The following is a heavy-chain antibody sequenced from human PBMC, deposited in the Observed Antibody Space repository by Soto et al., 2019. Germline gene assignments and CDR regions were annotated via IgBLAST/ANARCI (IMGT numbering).Heavy chain of an antibody. CDR2: IIPIFGTA. J-gene: IGHJ6*02. Sequence: QVHLVQSGAEVKKPGSSVKVSCKASGGTFSSYAISWVRQAPGQGLEWMGGIIPIFGTANYAQKFQGRVTITGDKSTSTAYMQLSSLRSEDTAVYYSPGVLRSRAYGSAQGGMDVWGRGTTVTVSS. D-gene: IGHD6-25*01. CDR1: GGTFSSYA. CDR3: PGVLRSRAYGSAQGGMDV. V-gene: IGHV1-69*06.